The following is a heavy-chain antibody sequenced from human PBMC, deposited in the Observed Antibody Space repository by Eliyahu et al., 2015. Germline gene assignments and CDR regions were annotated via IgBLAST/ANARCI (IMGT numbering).Heavy chain of an antibody. CDR1: GXSFSXAW. J-gene: IGHJ4*02. Sequence: EVQLVESGGGLVKPGESLRLSCEAXGXSFSXAWMSWVRQAPGKGLEWVGRIISKGYGGAIYYAASVQGRFTISRDDSKSTLSLEMNGLETEDTAIYYCTAYYAGAGEYWGQGAQVTVSS. V-gene: IGHV3-15*05. CDR3: TAYYAGAGEY. D-gene: IGHD4-23*01. CDR2: IISKGYGGAI.